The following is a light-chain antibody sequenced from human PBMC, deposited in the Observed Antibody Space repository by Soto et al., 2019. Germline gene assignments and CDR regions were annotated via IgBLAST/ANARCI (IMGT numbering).Light chain of an antibody. CDR3: SPFTTSSYV. CDR2: AVS. Sequence: QSALAQPASVSRSPGQSITISCTGTSSDVGGYNYVSWYQQPPGKAPKLIIYAVSNRPSGVSNRFSGSKSGNTASLTITGLQADDEGDYYCSPFTTSSYVFATGTKVTVL. J-gene: IGLJ1*01. V-gene: IGLV2-14*01. CDR1: SSDVGGYNY.